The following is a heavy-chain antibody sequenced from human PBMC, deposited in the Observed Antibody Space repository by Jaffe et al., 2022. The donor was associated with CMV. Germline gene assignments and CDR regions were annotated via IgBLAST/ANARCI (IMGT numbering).Heavy chain of an antibody. V-gene: IGHV4-39*01. J-gene: IGHJ3*02. CDR3: ARPLYYYDSSGYYGDDAFDI. CDR2: IYYSGST. D-gene: IGHD3-22*01. Sequence: QLQLQESGPGLVKPSETLSLTCTVSGGSISSSSYYWGWIRQPPGKGLEWIGSIYYSGSTYYNPSLKSRVTISVDTSKNQFSLKLSSVTAADTAVYYCARPLYYYDSSGYYGDDAFDIWGQGTMVTVSS. CDR1: GGSISSSSYY.